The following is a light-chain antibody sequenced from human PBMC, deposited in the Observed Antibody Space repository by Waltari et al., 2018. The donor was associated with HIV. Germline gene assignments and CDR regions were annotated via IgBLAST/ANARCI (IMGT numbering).Light chain of an antibody. V-gene: IGKV1-39*01. J-gene: IGKJ2*01. CDR2: TTS. CDR1: ESVSTS. CDR3: QQTYSSPYT. Sequence: DVQMTQSPSSLSASLGDRVTISCRTTESVSTSLNWFQHKPGKAPTLLIYTTSTLQRRVSSRFSGGGSGTDLTLTISRLGAEDFATYCCQQTYSSPYTFGQGTKLDI.